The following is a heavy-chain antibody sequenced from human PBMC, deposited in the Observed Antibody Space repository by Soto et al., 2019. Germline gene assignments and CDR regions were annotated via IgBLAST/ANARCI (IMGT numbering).Heavy chain of an antibody. CDR2: INPYNGNT. Sequence: QVQLVQSGAEVKKPGASVKVSCKASGYTFTSYGISWVRQAPGQGLEWMGWINPYNGNTNYAQKPQGRVNMTPATSTSTAYMELRSLRSDDTAVYYCARVLPAFDPWGQGTLVSVSS. J-gene: IGHJ5*02. CDR3: ARVLPAFDP. CDR1: GYTFTSYG. V-gene: IGHV1-18*01.